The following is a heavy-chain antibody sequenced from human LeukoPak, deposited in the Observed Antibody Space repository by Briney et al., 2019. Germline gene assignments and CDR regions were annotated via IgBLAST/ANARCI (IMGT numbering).Heavy chain of an antibody. V-gene: IGHV4-39*07. CDR1: GGSISSSSYY. CDR2: IYYSGST. CDR3: AGLHSSGWPHFDY. Sequence: SETLSLTCTVSGGSISSSSYYWGWIRQPPGKGLEWIGSIYYSGSTYYNPSLKSRVTISVDTSKNQFSLKLSSVTAADTAVYYCAGLHSSGWPHFDYWGQGTLVTVSS. D-gene: IGHD6-19*01. J-gene: IGHJ4*02.